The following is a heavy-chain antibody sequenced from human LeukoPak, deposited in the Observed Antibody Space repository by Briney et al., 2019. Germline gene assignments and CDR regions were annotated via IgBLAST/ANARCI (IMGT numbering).Heavy chain of an antibody. CDR3: TRLSGDYWNYGGNFDS. J-gene: IGHJ4*02. V-gene: IGHV3-30*03. CDR2: ISYDGSNK. D-gene: IGHD1-7*01. Sequence: GGSLRLSCAASGFTFSSYGMRWVRQAPGKGLEWVAVISYDGSNKYYADSVKGRFTISRDNSKNTLYLQMNSLRAEDTAVYYCTRLSGDYWNYGGNFDSWGQGTLVTVSS. CDR1: GFTFSSYG.